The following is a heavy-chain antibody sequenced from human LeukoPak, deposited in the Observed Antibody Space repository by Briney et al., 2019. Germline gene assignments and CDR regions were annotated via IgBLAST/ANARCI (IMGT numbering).Heavy chain of an antibody. V-gene: IGHV1-46*02. CDR2: INPSGGST. Sequence: GPVKVSCKASGYTFNNHYMYWVRQAPGQGLEWMGVINPSGGSTSYAQKFRGRVTMTRDTSTRTVYMEVNSLRSEDTAVYYCARQGTYSSAIGMGYWGQGTLVTVSS. D-gene: IGHD6-19*01. CDR1: GYTFNNHY. CDR3: ARQGTYSSAIGMGY. J-gene: IGHJ4*02.